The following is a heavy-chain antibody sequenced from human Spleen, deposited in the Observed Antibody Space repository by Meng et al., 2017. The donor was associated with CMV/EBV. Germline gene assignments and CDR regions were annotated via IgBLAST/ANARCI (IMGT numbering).Heavy chain of an antibody. Sequence: GESLKISCAASGFTFSSYGMHWVRQAPGKGLEWVAFIRYDGSNKYYADSVKGRFTISRDNFKNTLFLQMNSLRPEDTAVYYCARNRVSSIYYYYYYGMDVWGQGTTVTVSS. CDR3: ARNRVSSIYYYYYYGMDV. J-gene: IGHJ6*02. D-gene: IGHD2-2*01. CDR1: GFTFSSYG. CDR2: IRYDGSNK. V-gene: IGHV3-30*02.